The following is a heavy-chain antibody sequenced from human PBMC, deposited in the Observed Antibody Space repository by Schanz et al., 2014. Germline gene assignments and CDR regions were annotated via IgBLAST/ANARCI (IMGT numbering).Heavy chain of an antibody. D-gene: IGHD3-16*01. Sequence: QVQLVQSGVEVKRPGASVRVSCKASGYTFTSYGITWVRQAPGQGLEWMGIINPSGGSTSYAQKFQGRVTMTRDTSTSTVYMELSSLRSGDTAVYYCTKGRTFGRWGQGTLVTVSS. CDR3: TKGRTFGR. V-gene: IGHV1-46*01. CDR1: GYTFTSYG. CDR2: INPSGGST. J-gene: IGHJ4*02.